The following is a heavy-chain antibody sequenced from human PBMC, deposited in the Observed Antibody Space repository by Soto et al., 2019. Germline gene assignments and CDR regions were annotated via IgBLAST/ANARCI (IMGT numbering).Heavy chain of an antibody. V-gene: IGHV1-2*02. D-gene: IGHD3-22*01. CDR1: GYTFTSYY. CDR2: INPNSGGT. Sequence: QVQLVQSGAEVKKPGASVKVSCKASGYTFTSYYMHWVRQAPGQGLEWMGWINPNSGGTNYAQKFQERVTKTRDTSISTAYMELSRLRSDDTPVYYCARVYYDSSGSWDYWGQGTLVTVSS. CDR3: ARVYYDSSGSWDY. J-gene: IGHJ4*02.